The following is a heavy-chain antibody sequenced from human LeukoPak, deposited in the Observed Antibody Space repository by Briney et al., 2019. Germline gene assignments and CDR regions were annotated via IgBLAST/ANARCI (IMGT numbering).Heavy chain of an antibody. Sequence: PGGSLRLSCAASGFTFSSYAIHWVRQAPGKGLEWVAVIWYDGSNKYYADSVKGRFTISRDSSKNTLYLQMNSLRAEDTAVYYCAKDLLGRTNDYWGQGTLVTVSS. J-gene: IGHJ4*02. D-gene: IGHD1-1*01. CDR3: AKDLLGRTNDY. CDR1: GFTFSSYA. V-gene: IGHV3-33*06. CDR2: IWYDGSNK.